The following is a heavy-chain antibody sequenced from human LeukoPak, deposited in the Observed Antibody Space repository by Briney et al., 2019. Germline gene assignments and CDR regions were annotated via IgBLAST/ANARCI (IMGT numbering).Heavy chain of an antibody. V-gene: IGHV4-34*01. CDR3: ARGRGYSGSYDFDY. CDR1: GGSISSYY. D-gene: IGHD1-26*01. Sequence: SETLSLTCTVSGGSISSYYWSWIRQPPGKGLEWIGEINHSGSTNYNPSLKSRVTISVDTSKNQFSLKLSSVTAADTAVYYCARGRGYSGSYDFDYWGQGTLVTVSS. J-gene: IGHJ4*02. CDR2: INHSGST.